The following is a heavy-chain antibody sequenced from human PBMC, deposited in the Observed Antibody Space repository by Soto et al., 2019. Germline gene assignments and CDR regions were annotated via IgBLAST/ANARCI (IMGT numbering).Heavy chain of an antibody. D-gene: IGHD5-12*01. Sequence: SVKVSCKASGGTFSSYGISWVRQAPGQGLEWMGGIIPIFGTANYAQKFQGRVTMTADTSTSTADMELSSARSEDTAVYYCASPRIVATDYYYYGMDVWGQGTQVTVSS. CDR2: IIPIFGTA. CDR1: GGTFSSYG. J-gene: IGHJ6*02. CDR3: ASPRIVATDYYYYGMDV. V-gene: IGHV1-69*06.